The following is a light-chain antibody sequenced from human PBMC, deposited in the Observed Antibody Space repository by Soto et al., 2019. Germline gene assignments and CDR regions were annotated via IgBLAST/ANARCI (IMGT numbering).Light chain of an antibody. CDR2: EDN. Sequence: NFMLTQPHSVSESPRKTVTISCTRSSGSIASNYVQWYQQRPGSAPTPVIYEDNERPSGVPDRFSGSIDSSSNSASLTISGLKTYDEADYYCQSYHSGNVVFGGGTKVTVL. J-gene: IGLJ2*01. CDR1: SGSIASNY. V-gene: IGLV6-57*04. CDR3: QSYHSGNVV.